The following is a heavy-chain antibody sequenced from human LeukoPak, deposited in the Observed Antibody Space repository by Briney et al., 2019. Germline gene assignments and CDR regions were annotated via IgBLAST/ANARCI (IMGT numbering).Heavy chain of an antibody. V-gene: IGHV1-46*01. CDR1: GYTFTSYY. D-gene: IGHD3-3*01. CDR3: ARAPGDDFWRGPYYYYGMDV. CDR2: INPSGGST. Sequence: ASVTVSCKASGYTFTSYYMHWVRQAPGQGLEWMGIINPSGGSTSYAQKFQGRVTMTRDTSTSTVYMELSSLRSEDTAVYYCARAPGDDFWRGPYYYYGMDVWGQGTTVTVSS. J-gene: IGHJ6*02.